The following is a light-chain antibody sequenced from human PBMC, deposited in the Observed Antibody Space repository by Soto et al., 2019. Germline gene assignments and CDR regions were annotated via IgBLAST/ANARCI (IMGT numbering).Light chain of an antibody. V-gene: IGKV1-5*03. CDR1: QNIRSW. Sequence: DIQMTQSPSTLSASVGDRVTITCRASQNIRSWLAWYQHKPGKAPELLIYSASGLESGVPSRFSGSGFGTEFTLTISSLQPDDFATYYCQEYNGNSGLTFGGGTKVEIK. J-gene: IGKJ4*01. CDR3: QEYNGNSGLT. CDR2: SAS.